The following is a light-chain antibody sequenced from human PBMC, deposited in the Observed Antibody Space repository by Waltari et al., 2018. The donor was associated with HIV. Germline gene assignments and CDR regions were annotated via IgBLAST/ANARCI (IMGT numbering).Light chain of an antibody. CDR1: QNIKSN. J-gene: IGKJ1*01. CDR2: SAS. CDR3: QEYETWTKT. V-gene: IGKV3-15*01. Sequence: DIVMTQSPATLSVSPGERATLSCRASQNIKSNLAWFQQLPGQAPRLLISSASIRATDITPRFRGSGSGTDFTLTISSLQSEDFAIYYCQEYETWTKTFGQGTKVEMK.